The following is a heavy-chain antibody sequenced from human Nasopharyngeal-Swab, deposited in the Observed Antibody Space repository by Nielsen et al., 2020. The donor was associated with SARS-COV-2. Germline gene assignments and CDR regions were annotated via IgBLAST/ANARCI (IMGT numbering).Heavy chain of an antibody. Sequence: ASVKVSCKASGYTFTGYYMHWVRQAPGQGLEWMGWINPNSGGTNYAQKFQGRVTMTRDTSISTAYMELSRLRSDDTAVYYYARGYCSSTSCYVMDVWGQGTTVTVSS. CDR2: INPNSGGT. V-gene: IGHV1-2*02. D-gene: IGHD2-2*01. CDR3: ARGYCSSTSCYVMDV. J-gene: IGHJ6*02. CDR1: GYTFTGYY.